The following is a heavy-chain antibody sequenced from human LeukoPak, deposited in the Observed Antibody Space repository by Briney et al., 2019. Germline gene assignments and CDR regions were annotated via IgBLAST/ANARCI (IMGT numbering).Heavy chain of an antibody. V-gene: IGHV3-30*03. CDR1: GFTFSSYG. CDR2: ISYDGSNK. CDR3: ARARHDYYGSGSYIPWFDP. Sequence: PGGSLRLSCXASGFTFSSYGMHWVRQAPGKGLEWVAVISYDGSNKYYADSVKGRFTISRDNSKNTLYLQMNSLRAEDTAVYYCARARHDYYGSGSYIPWFDPWGQGTLVTVSS. D-gene: IGHD3-10*01. J-gene: IGHJ5*02.